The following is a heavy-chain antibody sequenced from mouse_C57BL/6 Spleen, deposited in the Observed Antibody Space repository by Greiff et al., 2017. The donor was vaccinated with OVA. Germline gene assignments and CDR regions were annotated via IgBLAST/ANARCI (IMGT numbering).Heavy chain of an antibody. J-gene: IGHJ4*01. CDR1: GFTFSDYY. V-gene: IGHV5-16*01. CDR2: INYDGSST. Sequence: EVQVVESEGGLVQPGSSLKLSCTASGFTFSDYYMAWVRQVPEKGLEWVANINYDGSSTYYLDSLKSRFIISRDNAKNILYLQMSSLKSEDTATYYCARLYYDYAMDYWGQGTSVTVSS. D-gene: IGHD1-1*01. CDR3: ARLYYDYAMDY.